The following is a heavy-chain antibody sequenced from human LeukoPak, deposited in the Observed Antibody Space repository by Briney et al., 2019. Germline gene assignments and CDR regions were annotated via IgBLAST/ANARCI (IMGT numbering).Heavy chain of an antibody. J-gene: IGHJ5*02. Sequence: ASVKVSCKASGYTFTSYDINWLRQATGQGLEWMGWMNPNSGNTGYAQKFQGRVTMTRNTSISTAYMELRSLRSDDTAVYYCARMAARGGVFGSWGQGTLVTVSS. V-gene: IGHV1-8*01. CDR1: GYTFTSYD. CDR2: MNPNSGNT. CDR3: ARMAARGGVFGS. D-gene: IGHD6-6*01.